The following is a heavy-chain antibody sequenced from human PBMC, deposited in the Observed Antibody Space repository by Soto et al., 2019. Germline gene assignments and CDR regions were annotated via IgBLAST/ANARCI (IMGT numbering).Heavy chain of an antibody. CDR2: ISSSSSYI. J-gene: IGHJ3*02. CDR1: GFTFSSYS. V-gene: IGHV3-21*01. D-gene: IGHD6-19*01. Sequence: GGSLRLSCAASGFTFSSYSMNWVRQAPGKGLEWVSSISSSSSYIYYADSVKGRFTISRDNAKNSLYLQMNSLRAEDTAVYYCARVPALYVSSGWYSGAFDIWGQGTMVTVSS. CDR3: ARVPALYVSSGWYSGAFDI.